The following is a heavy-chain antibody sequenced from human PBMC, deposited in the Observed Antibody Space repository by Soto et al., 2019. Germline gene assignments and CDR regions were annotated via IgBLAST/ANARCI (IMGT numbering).Heavy chain of an antibody. J-gene: IGHJ4*02. CDR1: GFTFSSYG. D-gene: IGHD6-13*01. V-gene: IGHV3-33*01. Sequence: QVQLVESGGGVVQPGRSLRLSCAASGFTFSSYGMHWVRQAPGKGLEWVAVIWYDGSNKYYADSVKGRFTISRDNSKNTLYLQMNSLRAEDTAVYYCARVPSGGGIAATFDYWGQGTLVTVSS. CDR2: IWYDGSNK. CDR3: ARVPSGGGIAATFDY.